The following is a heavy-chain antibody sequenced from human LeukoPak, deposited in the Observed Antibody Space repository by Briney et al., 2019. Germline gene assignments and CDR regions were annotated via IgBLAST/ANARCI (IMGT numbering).Heavy chain of an antibody. D-gene: IGHD2-8*02. CDR1: GYTFSDYY. CDR2: INPYSGGT. Sequence: VASVKVSCRTSGYTFSDYYLHWVRQAPGQGLEWMAWINPYSGGTNFAPKFQGRVTMTRDSSISTTYMELTSLKSDDTAVYYCARGTRVTTPGSVSRFFRHWGQGTLVTVSS. CDR3: ARGTRVTTPGSVSRFFRH. J-gene: IGHJ1*01. V-gene: IGHV1-2*02.